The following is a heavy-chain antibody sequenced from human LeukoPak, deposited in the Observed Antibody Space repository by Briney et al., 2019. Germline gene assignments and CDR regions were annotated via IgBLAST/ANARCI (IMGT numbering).Heavy chain of an antibody. CDR3: ARGRGYDYPFYYYYYGMDV. J-gene: IGHJ6*02. D-gene: IGHD5-12*01. V-gene: IGHV4-59*01. CDR2: IYYSGST. Sequence: PSETLSLTCTASGGSISSYYWSWIRQPPGKGLEWIGYIYYSGSTNYNPSLKSRVTTSVDTSKNQFSLKLSSVTAADTAVYYCARGRGYDYPFYYYYYGMDVWGQGTTGTVPS. CDR1: GGSISSYY.